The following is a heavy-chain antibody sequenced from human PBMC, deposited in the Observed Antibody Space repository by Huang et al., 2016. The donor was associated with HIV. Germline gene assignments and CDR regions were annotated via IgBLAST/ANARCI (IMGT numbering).Heavy chain of an antibody. Sequence: QILLIESGGGVVQPGRSLRLSCAASGFTFSSYGMHWVRQAPGNGLEWGEGKSYEENNKDYADSVRGRFTISRDNSKNTLYLQMNSLRVEDTAVYYCARGPIRFLAWLLNFDYWGQGALVTVSS. CDR1: GFTFSSYG. V-gene: IGHV3-30*03. J-gene: IGHJ4*02. D-gene: IGHD3-3*01. CDR2: KSYEENNK. CDR3: ARGPIRFLAWLLNFDY.